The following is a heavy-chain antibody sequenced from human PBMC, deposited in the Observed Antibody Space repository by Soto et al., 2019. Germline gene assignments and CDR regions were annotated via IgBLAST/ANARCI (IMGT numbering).Heavy chain of an antibody. CDR2: IIPILGIA. CDR1: GGTFSSYT. V-gene: IGHV1-69*04. CDR3: ARDWLGIPLEVVASEIPVAFDI. Sequence: ASVKVSCKASGGTFSSYTISWVRQAPGQGLEWMGRIIPILGIANYAQKFQGRVTITADKSTSTAYMELSSLRSEDTAVYYCARDWLGIPLEVVASEIPVAFDIWGQGTMVTVSS. J-gene: IGHJ3*02. D-gene: IGHD3-22*01.